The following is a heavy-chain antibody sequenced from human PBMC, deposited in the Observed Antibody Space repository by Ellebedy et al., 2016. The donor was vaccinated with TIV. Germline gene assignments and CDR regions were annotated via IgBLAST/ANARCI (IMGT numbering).Heavy chain of an antibody. V-gene: IGHV3-23*01. CDR3: ARGLSLKSVVGRFDP. Sequence: GGSLRLXXAASGFTFSSYAMSWVRQAPGKGLEWVSAISGSGGSTYYADSVKGRFTISRDNSKNTLYLQMNSLRAEDTAVYYCARGLSLKSVVGRFDPWGQGTLVTVSS. CDR2: ISGSGGST. D-gene: IGHD2-21*01. J-gene: IGHJ5*02. CDR1: GFTFSSYA.